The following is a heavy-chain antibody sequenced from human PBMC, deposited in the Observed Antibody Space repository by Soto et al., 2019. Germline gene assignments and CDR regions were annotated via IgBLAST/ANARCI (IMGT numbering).Heavy chain of an antibody. Sequence: SETLSLTCTLSGVSITSGAYYWTWVRQHPGKGLEWIGYIYYNGNTYFSPSLKSRLTISIDTSKNQFSLKLSSVTAADTAMYYCARARLRAVYAFDFWGQGTMVT. CDR1: GVSITSGAYY. D-gene: IGHD4-17*01. V-gene: IGHV4-31*03. J-gene: IGHJ3*01. CDR2: IYYNGNT. CDR3: ARARLRAVYAFDF.